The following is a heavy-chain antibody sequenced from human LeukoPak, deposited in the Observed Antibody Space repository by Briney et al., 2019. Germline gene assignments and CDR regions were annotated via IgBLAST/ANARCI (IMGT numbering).Heavy chain of an antibody. CDR1: GYTFTSYD. D-gene: IGHD3-10*01. Sequence: ASVKVSCKASGYTFTSYDINWVRQATGQGLEWMGWMNPNSGNTGYAQKLQGRVTMTTDTSTSTAYMELRSLRSDDTAVYYRASYGSGSYYNFDYWGQGTLVTVSS. CDR2: MNPNSGNT. J-gene: IGHJ4*02. V-gene: IGHV1-8*01. CDR3: ASYGSGSYYNFDY.